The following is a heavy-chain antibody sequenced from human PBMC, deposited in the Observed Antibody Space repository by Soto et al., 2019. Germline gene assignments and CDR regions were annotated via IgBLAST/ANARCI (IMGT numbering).Heavy chain of an antibody. J-gene: IGHJ4*02. D-gene: IGHD2-15*01. Sequence: EVQLLESGGGLVQPGGSLRLSCAASGFTLSNHAMSWVRQAPGEGLEWVSGISGNGVNTYYADSVKGRFTLSRDNSKNTLHLQMNSLRDEDTATYYCASPGGRCSGGNCYPATLDYWGQGTLVTVSS. CDR2: ISGNGVNT. V-gene: IGHV3-23*01. CDR1: GFTLSNHA. CDR3: ASPGGRCSGGNCYPATLDY.